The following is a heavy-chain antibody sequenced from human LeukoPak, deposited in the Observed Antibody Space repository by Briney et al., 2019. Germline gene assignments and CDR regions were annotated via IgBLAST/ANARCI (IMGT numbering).Heavy chain of an antibody. D-gene: IGHD6-19*01. Sequence: PSETLSLTCTVSGGSISSHYWSWIRQPPGKGLEWIGYIYYSGSTNYNPSLKSRVTISVDTSKNQFSLKLSSVTAADTAVYYCARSGTNSGWFYYFDYWGQGTLVTVSS. V-gene: IGHV4-59*11. J-gene: IGHJ4*02. CDR3: ARSGTNSGWFYYFDY. CDR2: IYYSGST. CDR1: GGSISSHY.